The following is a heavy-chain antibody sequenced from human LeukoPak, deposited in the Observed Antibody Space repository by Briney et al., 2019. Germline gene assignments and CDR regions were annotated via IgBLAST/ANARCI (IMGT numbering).Heavy chain of an antibody. D-gene: IGHD6-19*01. V-gene: IGHV3-7*01. CDR1: GFTFSSFC. CDR3: ARDPGWCAYDI. J-gene: IGHJ3*02. Sequence: GGSLRLSCAASGFTFSSFCMTWVRQAPGRGLESVASMNLKGSRKNYVGSVKGRFTISRDNAKNPLYLQMNSLRGEDTSMYYCARDPGWCAYDIWGQGTMVSVSS. CDR2: MNLKGSRK.